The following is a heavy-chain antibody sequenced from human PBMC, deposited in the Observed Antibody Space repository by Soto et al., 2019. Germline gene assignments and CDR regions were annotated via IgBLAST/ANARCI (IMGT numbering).Heavy chain of an antibody. CDR3: ARDRPVLLWFRQSLNGTHV. Sequence: ASVKVSCKASGYRFTGYGLHWVRQAPGQGLQWMGWINPKSGATDYAQKFQGRVTMTREMSTNTAYLELSGLRSDDTAVYYCARDRPVLLWFRQSLNGTHVWGQATTVTVSS. CDR2: INPKSGAT. J-gene: IGHJ6*02. CDR1: GYRFTGYG. V-gene: IGHV1-2*02. D-gene: IGHD3-10*01.